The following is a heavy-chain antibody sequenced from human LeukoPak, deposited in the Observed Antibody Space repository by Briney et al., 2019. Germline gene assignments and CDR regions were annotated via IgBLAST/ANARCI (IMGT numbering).Heavy chain of an antibody. CDR1: GYTFTSYG. V-gene: IGHV1-18*01. CDR3: ARFGSGSYYISWFDP. CDR2: ISAYNGNT. Sequence: ASVKVSCKASGYTFTSYGISWVRQAPGQGLEWMGWISAYNGNTNYAQKLQGRVAMTTDTSTSTAYMELRSLRSDDTAVYYCARFGSGSYYISWFDPWGQGTLVTVSS. D-gene: IGHD3-10*01. J-gene: IGHJ5*02.